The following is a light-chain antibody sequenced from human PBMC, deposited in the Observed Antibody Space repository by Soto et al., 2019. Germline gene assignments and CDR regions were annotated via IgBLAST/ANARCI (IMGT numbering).Light chain of an antibody. CDR2: AAS. CDR1: QSVSID. V-gene: IGKV3-15*01. J-gene: IGKJ1*01. Sequence: EIVMTQSQATLSVSPGERATLSCRARQSVSIDLAWYQQKPGQAPRLLISAASTRATGIPARFSGSGSGTEFTLTVSSLQAEDFAVYYWQQYYDWLDVTFGQGTKGEI. CDR3: QQYYDWLDVT.